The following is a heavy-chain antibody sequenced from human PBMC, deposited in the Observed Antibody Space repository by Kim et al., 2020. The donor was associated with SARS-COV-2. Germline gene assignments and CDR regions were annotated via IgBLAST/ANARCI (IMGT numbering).Heavy chain of an antibody. CDR2: IWYDGSNK. D-gene: IGHD5-18*01. CDR1: GFTFSTYG. V-gene: IGHV3-33*01. J-gene: IGHJ6*04. CDR3: ARELLDKAMVFHRDDYYYYYGMYT. Sequence: GGSLRLSCAASGFTFSTYGMHWVRQAPGKGLEWVAGIWYDGSNKYYADSVKGRFTISRDNSKNTLYLQMNSLRAEDTAVYYCARELLDKAMVFHRDDYYYYYGMYTWGEGTPVTVSS.